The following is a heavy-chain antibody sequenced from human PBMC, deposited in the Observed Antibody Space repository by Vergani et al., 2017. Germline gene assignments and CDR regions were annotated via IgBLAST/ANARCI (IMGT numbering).Heavy chain of an antibody. J-gene: IGHJ2*01. CDR1: GGSISSGGYY. Sequence: QVQLQESGPGLVKPSQTLSLTCTVPGGSISSGGYYWSWIRQPPGKGLEWIGNMYYSGKTFYNPSLWGRFTISVDTSKNQRSLRLNSVTAADTAVYDCAGQDLCYGSRGGGWYFDLWGRGTLVTVSS. CDR3: AGQDLCYGSRGGGWYFDL. CDR2: MYYSGKT. V-gene: IGHV4-39*01. D-gene: IGHD3-22*01.